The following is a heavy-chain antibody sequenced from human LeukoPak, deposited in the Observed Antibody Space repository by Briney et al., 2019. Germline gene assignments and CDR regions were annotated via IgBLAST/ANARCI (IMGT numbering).Heavy chain of an antibody. CDR1: GFTFSSYW. J-gene: IGHJ4*02. D-gene: IGHD2-15*01. V-gene: IGHV3-30*02. CDR2: IRYDGSNK. CDR3: AKDQDVVVVAATQIDY. Sequence: GGSLRLSCAASGFTFSSYWMSWARQAPGKGLEWVAFIRYDGSNKYYADSVKGRFTISRDNSKNTLYLQMNSLRAEDTAVYYCAKDQDVVVVAATQIDYWGQGTLVTVSS.